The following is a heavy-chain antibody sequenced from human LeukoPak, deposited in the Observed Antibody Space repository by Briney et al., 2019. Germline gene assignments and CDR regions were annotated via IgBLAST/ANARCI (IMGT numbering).Heavy chain of an antibody. J-gene: IGHJ4*02. Sequence: ASVKVSCTASGYTFTSYYMHWVRQAPGQGLEWMGIINPSGGSTSYAQKFQGRVTMTRDTSTSTVYMELSSLRSEDTAVYYCARDRSDYGSGSYPFDYWGQGTLVTVSS. CDR2: INPSGGST. D-gene: IGHD3-10*01. V-gene: IGHV1-46*01. CDR1: GYTFTSYY. CDR3: ARDRSDYGSGSYPFDY.